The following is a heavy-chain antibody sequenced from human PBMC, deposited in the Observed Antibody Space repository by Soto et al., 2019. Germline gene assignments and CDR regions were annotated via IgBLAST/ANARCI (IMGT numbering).Heavy chain of an antibody. V-gene: IGHV3-48*01. CDR1: GFTFSSSS. CDR3: TGGGVSSGPGY. D-gene: IGHD3-22*01. Sequence: GGSLRLSCAASGFTFSSSSMNWVRQAPGKGLGWVSFIDTLSSTMYYADSVRGRFTISRDNAKNSLYLQMNSLRAEDTAIYYCTGGGVSSGPGYWGQGTLVTVSS. CDR2: IDTLSSTM. J-gene: IGHJ4*02.